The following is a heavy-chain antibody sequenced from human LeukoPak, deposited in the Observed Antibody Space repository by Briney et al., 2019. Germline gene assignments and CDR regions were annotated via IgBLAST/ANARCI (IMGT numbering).Heavy chain of an antibody. CDR2: IYYMGST. CDR3: AGGEGYRLPDASDI. CDR1: GGSISSYY. J-gene: IGHJ3*02. D-gene: IGHD5-24*01. V-gene: IGHV4-59*08. Sequence: SETLSVTCTVSGGSISSYYWSWMRQPPGKGLEWIGYIYYMGSTNYNPSLKSRVTISVDTSKTKSSLNLSSATGADTAVYYCAGGEGYRLPDASDIWGPGTMVTVSS.